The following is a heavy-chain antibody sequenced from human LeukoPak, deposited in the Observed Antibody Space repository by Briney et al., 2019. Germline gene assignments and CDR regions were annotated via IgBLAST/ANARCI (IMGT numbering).Heavy chain of an antibody. CDR1: GASISSDY. CDR3: ARVRGYEINY. Sequence: WDPLFLTCTFCGASISSDYCSWRREPPGKGLEWIVYSYNSGNNNYRHSLKGRVTMSLDTSKNTLSLQLSSVRAADTAVYYCARVRGYEINYWGQGTLVTASS. D-gene: IGHD3-10*01. CDR2: SYNSGNN. J-gene: IGHJ4*02. V-gene: IGHV4-59*07.